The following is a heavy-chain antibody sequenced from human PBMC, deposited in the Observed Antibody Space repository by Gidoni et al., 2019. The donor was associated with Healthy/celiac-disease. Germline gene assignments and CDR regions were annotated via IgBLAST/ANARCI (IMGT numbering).Heavy chain of an antibody. CDR1: GGSISRSSYY. Sequence: QLQLQESGPGLVKPSETLSLTCTVSGGSISRSSYYWGWIRQPPGKGLEWIGSIYYSGSTYYNPSLKSRVTISVDTSKNQFSLKLSSVTAADTAVYYCARRMPDSLSRPGTTSVWFDPWGQGTLVTVSS. CDR2: IYYSGST. V-gene: IGHV4-39*01. J-gene: IGHJ5*02. D-gene: IGHD1-1*01. CDR3: ARRMPDSLSRPGTTSVWFDP.